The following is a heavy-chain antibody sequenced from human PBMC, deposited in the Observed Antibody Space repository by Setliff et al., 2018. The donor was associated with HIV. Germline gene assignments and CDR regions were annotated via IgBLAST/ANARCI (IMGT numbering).Heavy chain of an antibody. CDR2: IYYTGIP. D-gene: IGHD2-15*01. CDR3: ARVSRLHPFDP. J-gene: IGHJ5*02. V-gene: IGHV4-59*11. Sequence: SETLSLTCTVSGTSINSHYWSWIRQTPGKGLQWIGLIYYTGIPTYNPSLEGRITMSVDRSKNQFSLRLTSVTAADTAMYYCARVSRLHPFDPWGQGTLVNVSS. CDR1: GTSINSHY.